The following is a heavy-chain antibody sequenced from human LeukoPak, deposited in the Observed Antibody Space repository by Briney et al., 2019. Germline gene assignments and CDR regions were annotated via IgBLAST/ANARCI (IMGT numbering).Heavy chain of an antibody. Sequence: SETLSLTCTVSGGSISSSSYYWGWIRQPPGKGLEWIGSIYYSGSTYYNPSLKSRVTISVDTSKNQFSLKLSSATAADTAVYYCARDNYDILTGFENNWFDPWGQGTLVTVSS. J-gene: IGHJ5*02. CDR2: IYYSGST. D-gene: IGHD3-9*01. V-gene: IGHV4-39*07. CDR3: ARDNYDILTGFENNWFDP. CDR1: GGSISSSSYY.